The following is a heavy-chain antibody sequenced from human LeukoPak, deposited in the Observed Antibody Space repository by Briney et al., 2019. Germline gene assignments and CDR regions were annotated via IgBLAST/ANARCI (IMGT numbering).Heavy chain of an antibody. V-gene: IGHV3-23*01. CDR1: GFTFSSYA. CDR2: ISGSGGST. CDR3: AKDLAVVVAAMSDY. Sequence: GGSLRLSCAASGFTFSSYAMSWVRQAPGKGLEWVSAISGSGGSTYYADSVKGRFTISRDNSKNTLYLQMNSLRAEDTAVYYCAKDLAVVVAAMSDYWGQGTLVTVSS. D-gene: IGHD2-15*01. J-gene: IGHJ4*02.